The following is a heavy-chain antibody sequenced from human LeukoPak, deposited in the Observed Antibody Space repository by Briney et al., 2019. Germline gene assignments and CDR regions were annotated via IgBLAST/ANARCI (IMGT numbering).Heavy chain of an antibody. CDR2: VHPDSGNT. D-gene: IGHD1-14*01. Sequence: ASVEVSCKTSGYPFTTWEINWVRQAAGQGLEWMGWVHPDSGNTAYVQKFQGRVTMTRDTSISTAYMELSGLRSDDTAVYFCARGPRNDPWGQGTLVTVSS. CDR1: GYPFTTWE. CDR3: ARGPRNDP. J-gene: IGHJ5*02. V-gene: IGHV1-8*01.